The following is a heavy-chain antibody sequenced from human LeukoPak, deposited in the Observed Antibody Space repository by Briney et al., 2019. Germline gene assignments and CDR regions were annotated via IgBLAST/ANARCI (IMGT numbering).Heavy chain of an antibody. J-gene: IGHJ4*02. Sequence: PGGSLRLSCAASGFTFSSYAMHWVRQAPGKGLEWVAVISYHGSNKYYADSVKGRFTISRDNSKNTLYLQMNSLRAEDTAVYYCAGTKWQQPAYTPPVDYWGQGTLVTVSS. CDR2: ISYHGSNK. CDR1: GFTFSSYA. V-gene: IGHV3-30-3*01. CDR3: AGTKWQQPAYTPPVDY. D-gene: IGHD6-13*01.